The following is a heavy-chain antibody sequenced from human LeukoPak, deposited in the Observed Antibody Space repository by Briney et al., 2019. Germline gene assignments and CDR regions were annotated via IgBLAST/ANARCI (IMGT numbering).Heavy chain of an antibody. Sequence: SETLSLTCAVYGGSFSGYYWSWIRQPPGKGLEWIGEINHSGSTNYNPSLKSRVTISVDTSKNQFSLKLSSVTAADTAVYYCARGDIVVVPAAILFDYWGQGTLVTVSS. CDR2: INHSGST. J-gene: IGHJ4*02. V-gene: IGHV4-34*01. D-gene: IGHD2-2*02. CDR3: ARGDIVVVPAAILFDY. CDR1: GGSFSGYY.